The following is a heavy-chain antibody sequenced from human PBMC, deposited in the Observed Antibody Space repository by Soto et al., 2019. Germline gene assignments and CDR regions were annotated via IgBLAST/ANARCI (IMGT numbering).Heavy chain of an antibody. CDR2: IYWDDDK. CDR3: ARAQWFGDPFDF. V-gene: IGHV2-5*02. CDR1: GFSLSTGGVG. D-gene: IGHD3-10*01. J-gene: IGHJ4*02. Sequence: QITLKESGPTLVNPTQTLTLTCTFSGFSLSTGGVGVGWIRQPPGKALQWLALIYWDDDKRYSPSLQTRLTITKDTSKNQVVPSMTNMDPVDTATYYCARAQWFGDPFDFWGQGTLVTVSS.